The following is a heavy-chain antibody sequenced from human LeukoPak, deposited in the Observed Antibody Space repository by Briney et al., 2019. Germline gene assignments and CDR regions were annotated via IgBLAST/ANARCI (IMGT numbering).Heavy chain of an antibody. CDR1: GFTFSSYA. Sequence: GGSLRLSCAASGFTFSSYAMSWVRQAPGKGLNWVSGISGSGGSTYYADSVKGRFTISRDNAKNSLYLQMNSLRAEDTAVYYCARGEQWLVPRSLWYYMDVWGKGTTVTVSS. J-gene: IGHJ6*03. V-gene: IGHV3-23*01. CDR3: ARGEQWLVPRSLWYYMDV. CDR2: ISGSGGST. D-gene: IGHD6-19*01.